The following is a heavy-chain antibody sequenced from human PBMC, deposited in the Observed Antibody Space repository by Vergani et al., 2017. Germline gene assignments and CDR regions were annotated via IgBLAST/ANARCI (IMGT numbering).Heavy chain of an antibody. Sequence: QVQLVESGGGVVQPGRSLRLSCAASGFTFSSYGMHWVRQAPGKGLEWVAVIWYDGSNKYYADSVKGRFTISRDNSKNTLYLQMNSLRAEDTAVYYCAREEDGYAYGMDVWGQGTTVTVSS. J-gene: IGHJ6*02. D-gene: IGHD5-24*01. CDR1: GFTFSSYG. CDR3: AREEDGYAYGMDV. V-gene: IGHV3-33*01. CDR2: IWYDGSNK.